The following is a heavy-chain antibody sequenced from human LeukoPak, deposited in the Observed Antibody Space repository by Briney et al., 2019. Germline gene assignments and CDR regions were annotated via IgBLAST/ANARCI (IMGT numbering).Heavy chain of an antibody. J-gene: IGHJ6*02. D-gene: IGHD4-11*01. CDR3: ARVVYSHYWPEGMDV. Sequence: SETLSLTCTVSGGSISSYYWSWIRQPPGKGLEWIGYIYNSETTNYNPSLESRVTLSEDTSKNQFSLMLTSVTAADTAVYYCARVVYSHYWPEGMDVWGQGTTVTVSS. CDR1: GGSISSYY. V-gene: IGHV4-59*01. CDR2: IYNSETT.